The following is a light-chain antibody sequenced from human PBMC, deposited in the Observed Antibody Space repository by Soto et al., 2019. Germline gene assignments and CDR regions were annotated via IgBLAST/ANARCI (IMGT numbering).Light chain of an antibody. CDR1: TPNIGSNY. Sequence: QSVLTQPPSASGTPGQRVTISCSGSTPNIGSNYVYWYQHLPGTAPKLLIYRNDQRPSGVPDRFSGSKSGTSASLAISGLRSEDEADYYCAAWDDSLSGSVLFGGGTKLTVL. J-gene: IGLJ2*01. CDR3: AAWDDSLSGSVL. CDR2: RND. V-gene: IGLV1-47*01.